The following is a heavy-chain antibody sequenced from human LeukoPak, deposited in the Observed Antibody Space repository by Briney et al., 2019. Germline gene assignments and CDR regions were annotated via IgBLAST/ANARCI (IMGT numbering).Heavy chain of an antibody. CDR2: INPNSGGT. CDR1: GYTFTGYY. Sequence: ASVKVSCKAYGYTFTGYYMHWVRQAPGQGLEWMGWINPNSGGTNYAQKFQGRVTMTRDTSISTAYMELSRLRSDDTAVYYCAKVSITMVQGVIFFNAFDIWGQGTMVTVSS. V-gene: IGHV1-2*02. J-gene: IGHJ3*02. D-gene: IGHD3-10*01. CDR3: AKVSITMVQGVIFFNAFDI.